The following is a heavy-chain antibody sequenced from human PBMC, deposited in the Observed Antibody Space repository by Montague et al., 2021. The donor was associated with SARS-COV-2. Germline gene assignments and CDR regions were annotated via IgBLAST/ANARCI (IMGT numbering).Heavy chain of an antibody. Sequence: SLRLSCSASGFTFDDYGMSWVRQAPGKGLEWVCVISRSGDSTAYGDSVKGRFTISRDNAKNSLHLQMNSLRVEDTAFYHCSRGGGMIRGVVDFWGQGILVSVSS. V-gene: IGHV3-20*01. J-gene: IGHJ1*01. D-gene: IGHD3-10*01. CDR1: GFTFDDYG. CDR2: ISRSGDST. CDR3: SRGGGMIRGVVDF.